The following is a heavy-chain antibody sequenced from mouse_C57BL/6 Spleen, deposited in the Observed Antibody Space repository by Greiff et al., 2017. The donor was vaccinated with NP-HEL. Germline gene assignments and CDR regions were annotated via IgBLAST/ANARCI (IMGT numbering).Heavy chain of an antibody. J-gene: IGHJ2*01. CDR2: IYPGSGST. CDR3: ALITTVAYYFDY. D-gene: IGHD1-1*01. V-gene: IGHV1-55*01. Sequence: QVHVKQPGAELVKPGASVKMSCKASGYTFTSYWITWVKQRPGQGLEWIGDIYPGSGSTNYNEKFKSKATLTVDTSSSTAYMQLSSLTSEDSAVYYCALITTVAYYFDYWGQGTTLTVSS. CDR1: GYTFTSYW.